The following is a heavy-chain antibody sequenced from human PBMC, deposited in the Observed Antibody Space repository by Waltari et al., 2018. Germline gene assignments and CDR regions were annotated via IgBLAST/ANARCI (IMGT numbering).Heavy chain of an antibody. CDR1: GFTFSSYA. CDR3: AKGGYGSGSYYFDY. CDR2: IYSGGSST. V-gene: IGHV3-23*03. D-gene: IGHD3-10*01. J-gene: IGHJ4*02. Sequence: EVQLLESGGGLVQPGGSLRLSCAASGFTFSSYAMSWVSQAPGKGLEWVSVIYSGGSSTYYADSVKGRFTISRDNSKNTLYLQMNSLRAEDTAVYYCAKGGYGSGSYYFDYWGQGTLVTVSS.